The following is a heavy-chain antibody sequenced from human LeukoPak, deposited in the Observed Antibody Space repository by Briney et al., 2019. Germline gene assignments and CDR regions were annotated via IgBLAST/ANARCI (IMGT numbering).Heavy chain of an antibody. CDR3: ARAMDGSGSYVKNAPDY. CDR1: GYTFTSYY. D-gene: IGHD3-10*01. Sequence: ASVKVSCKASGYTFTSYYMHWVRQAPGQGLEWMGIINPSGGSTSYAQKFQGRVTMTRDTSISTAYMELSRLRSDDTAVYYCARAMDGSGSYVKNAPDYWGQGTLVTVSS. J-gene: IGHJ4*02. CDR2: INPSGGST. V-gene: IGHV1-46*01.